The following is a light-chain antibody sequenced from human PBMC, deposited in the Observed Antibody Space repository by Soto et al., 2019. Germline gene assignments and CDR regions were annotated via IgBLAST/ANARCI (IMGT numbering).Light chain of an antibody. CDR2: AVS. Sequence: QSALTQPASVSGSPGQSITISCTGTISDVGAYNYVSWYQHHPGKAPKLMIFAVSNRPSGISNRFSGSKSGNTASLTISGLQAEHEADSYCSSYTSGTTPYVSGTGTKVTVL. J-gene: IGLJ1*01. CDR1: ISDVGAYNY. V-gene: IGLV2-14*01. CDR3: SSYTSGTTPYV.